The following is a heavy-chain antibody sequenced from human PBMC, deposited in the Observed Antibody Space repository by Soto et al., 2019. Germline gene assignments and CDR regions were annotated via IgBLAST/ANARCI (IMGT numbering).Heavy chain of an antibody. CDR3: AREGPFEGPIAARYYYYYYMDV. V-gene: IGHV1-3*01. Sequence: ASVKVSCKASGYTFTSYAMHWVRQAPGQRLEWMGWINAGNGNTKYSQKFQGRVTITRDTSASTAYMELSSLRSEDTAVYYCAREGPFEGPIAARYYYYYYMDVWGKGTTVTVSS. CDR2: INAGNGNT. J-gene: IGHJ6*03. CDR1: GYTFTSYA. D-gene: IGHD6-6*01.